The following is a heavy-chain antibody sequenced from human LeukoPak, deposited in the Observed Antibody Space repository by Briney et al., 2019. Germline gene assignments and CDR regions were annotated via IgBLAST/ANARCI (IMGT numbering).Heavy chain of an antibody. CDR3: AREILAPGKTHDY. CDR2: INDDGRAT. V-gene: IGHV3-74*01. J-gene: IGHJ4*02. Sequence: GGSLRLSCAASGFTFSNYWMHWVRQVPGKGLVWFSRINDDGRATFYADSVKGRFTISRDNAKNTLFLQINSLRAEDTAVYYCAREILAPGKTHDYWGQGTLVTVSS. CDR1: GFTFSNYW.